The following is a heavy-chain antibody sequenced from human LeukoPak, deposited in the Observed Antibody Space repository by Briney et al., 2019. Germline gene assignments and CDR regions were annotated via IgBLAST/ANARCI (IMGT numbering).Heavy chain of an antibody. Sequence: KPSETLSLTCTVSSGSISSYYWSWIRQPPGKGLEWIGYIYYSGSTNYNPSLKSRVTISVDTSKNQFSLKLSSVTAADTAVYYCARGGYYYDSSGYWGAFDIWGQGTMVTVSS. J-gene: IGHJ3*02. D-gene: IGHD3-22*01. CDR1: SGSISSYY. CDR2: IYYSGST. CDR3: ARGGYYYDSSGYWGAFDI. V-gene: IGHV4-59*01.